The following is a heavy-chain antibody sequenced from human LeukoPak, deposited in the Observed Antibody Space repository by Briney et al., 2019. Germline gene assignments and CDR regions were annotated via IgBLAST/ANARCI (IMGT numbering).Heavy chain of an antibody. CDR2: INPNSGGT. J-gene: IGHJ4*02. Sequence: ASVKGSCKASGYTFTGYYMHWVQQAPGQGLEWMGWINPNSGGTNYAQKFQGRVTMTRDTSISTAYMELSRLRSDDTAVYYCALLGYCSGGSCYPFDYWGQGTLDTVSS. V-gene: IGHV1-2*02. CDR3: ALLGYCSGGSCYPFDY. D-gene: IGHD2-15*01. CDR1: GYTFTGYY.